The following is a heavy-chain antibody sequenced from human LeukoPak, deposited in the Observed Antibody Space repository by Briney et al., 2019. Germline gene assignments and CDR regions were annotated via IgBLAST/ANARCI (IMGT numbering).Heavy chain of an antibody. CDR3: AKDYPDSSSWFGEPLDI. V-gene: IGHV3-23*01. D-gene: IGHD6-13*01. J-gene: IGHJ3*02. Sequence: GGSLRLSCTTSGFNFRAYWMGWVRQAPGKGLEWVSMISGSGDTTNYADSVKGRFTISRDNAKNTVYLQMNSLRAEVTAVYSCAKDYPDSSSWFGEPLDIWGQGTMVTVSS. CDR1: GFNFRAYW. CDR2: ISGSGDTT.